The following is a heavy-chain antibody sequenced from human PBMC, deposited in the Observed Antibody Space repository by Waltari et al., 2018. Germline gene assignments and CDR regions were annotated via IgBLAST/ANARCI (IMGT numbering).Heavy chain of an antibody. Sequence: QVQLQESGPGLVKPSQTLSLTCTVSGGSISTGSSYWSWIRQPAGKVLEWIGRIDTSGSTNYNPSRRRRVTISVDTSKNQLSLKLRSVTAADTAVYDCARDRVYSSSWYGNWFDPWGQGTLVTVSS. D-gene: IGHD6-13*01. J-gene: IGHJ5*02. CDR3: ARDRVYSSSWYGNWFDP. CDR1: GGSISTGSSY. V-gene: IGHV4-61*02. CDR2: IDTSGST.